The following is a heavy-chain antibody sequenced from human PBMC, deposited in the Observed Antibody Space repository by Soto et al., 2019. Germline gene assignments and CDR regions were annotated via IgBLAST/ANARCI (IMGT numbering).Heavy chain of an antibody. J-gene: IGHJ4*02. CDR3: ASGIQLWLRRINNGYSG. V-gene: IGHV1-69*11. D-gene: IGHD5-18*01. CDR1: GGTFSTYA. Sequence: QVQLVQSGAEVKKPESSVKVSCKAPGGTFSTYAISWVRQAPGQGLEWMGGIIPMLGTANYAQGFQDRVTITEDESTNTVYRELSSLRSEDTAVYFCASGIQLWLRRINNGYSGWGQGTLVTVSS. CDR2: IIPMLGTA.